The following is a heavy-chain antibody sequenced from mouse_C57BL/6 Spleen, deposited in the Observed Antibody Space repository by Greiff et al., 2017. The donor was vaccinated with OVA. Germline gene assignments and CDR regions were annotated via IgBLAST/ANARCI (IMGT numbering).Heavy chain of an antibody. CDR2: IWSGGST. CDR1: GFSLTSYG. Sequence: VQRVESGPGLVQPSQSLSITCTVSGFSLTSYGVHWVRQSPGKGLEWLGVIWSGGSTDYNAAFISRLSISKDNSKSQVFFKMNKLQADDTAIYDCARWDSNYEGNFDYWGQGTTLTVSS. J-gene: IGHJ2*01. V-gene: IGHV2-2*01. D-gene: IGHD2-5*01. CDR3: ARWDSNYEGNFDY.